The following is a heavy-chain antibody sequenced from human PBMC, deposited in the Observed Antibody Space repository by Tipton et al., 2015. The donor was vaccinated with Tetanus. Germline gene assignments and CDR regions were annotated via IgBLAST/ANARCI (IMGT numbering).Heavy chain of an antibody. V-gene: IGHV4-34*01. Sequence: LRLSCAVYGGSFSGYYWSWIRQPPGKGLEWIGEINHSGSTNYNPSLKSRVTISVDKSKNQFSLKLSSVTAADTAVYYCARMVSGGMDVWGQGTTVTVSS. CDR3: ARMVSGGMDV. J-gene: IGHJ6*02. CDR2: INHSGST. CDR1: GGSFSGYY. D-gene: IGHD1-14*01.